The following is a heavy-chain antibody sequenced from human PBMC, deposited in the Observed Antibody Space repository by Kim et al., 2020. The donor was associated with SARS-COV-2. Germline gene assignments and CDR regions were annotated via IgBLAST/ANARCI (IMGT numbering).Heavy chain of an antibody. CDR1: GFTFSSYG. Sequence: GGSLRLSCAASGFTFSSYGMHWVRQAPGKGLEWVAVISYDGSNKYYADSVKGRFTISRDSSKNTLYLQMNSLRAEDTAVYYCAKEGREATIDYWGQGTLVTVSS. D-gene: IGHD5-12*01. CDR2: ISYDGSNK. V-gene: IGHV3-30*18. J-gene: IGHJ4*02. CDR3: AKEGREATIDY.